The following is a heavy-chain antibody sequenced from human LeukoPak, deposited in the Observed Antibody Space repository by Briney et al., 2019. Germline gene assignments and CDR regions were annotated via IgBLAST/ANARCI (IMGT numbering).Heavy chain of an antibody. CDR3: ARDSRTRGYYDSSGYYFDY. Sequence: PGGSLRLSCAASGFTFSDYYMSWIRQAPGKGLEWVSYISRSGSTIYYADSMKGRFTISRDNAKNSLYLQMNSLRAEDTAVYYCARDSRTRGYYDSSGYYFDYWGQGTLVTVSS. J-gene: IGHJ4*02. CDR1: GFTFSDYY. CDR2: ISRSGSTI. V-gene: IGHV3-11*01. D-gene: IGHD3-22*01.